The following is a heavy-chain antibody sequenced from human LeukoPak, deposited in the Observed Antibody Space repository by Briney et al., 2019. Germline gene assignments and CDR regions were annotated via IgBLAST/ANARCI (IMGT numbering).Heavy chain of an antibody. D-gene: IGHD3-16*01. CDR1: GYTFTSYG. CDR2: INPNSGGT. V-gene: IGHV1-2*02. Sequence: GASVKVSCKASGYTFTSYGISWVRQAPGQGLEWMGWINPNSGGTNYAQKFQGRVTMTRDTSISTAYMELSRLRSDDTAVYYCARAGGWPTGNFDYWGQGTLVTVSS. CDR3: ARAGGWPTGNFDY. J-gene: IGHJ4*02.